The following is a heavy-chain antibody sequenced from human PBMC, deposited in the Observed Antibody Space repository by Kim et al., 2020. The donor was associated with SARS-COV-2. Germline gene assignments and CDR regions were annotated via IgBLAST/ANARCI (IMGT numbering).Heavy chain of an antibody. CDR3: ARGRYYYGSGSYHERFTQVFDY. Sequence: SETLSLTCAVYGGSFSGYYWSWIRQPPGKGLEWIGEINHSGSTNYNPSLKSRVTISVDTSKNQFSLKLSSVTAADTAVYYCARGRYYYGSGSYHERFTQVFDYWGQGTLVTVSS. CDR1: GGSFSGYY. CDR2: INHSGST. J-gene: IGHJ4*02. D-gene: IGHD3-10*01. V-gene: IGHV4-34*01.